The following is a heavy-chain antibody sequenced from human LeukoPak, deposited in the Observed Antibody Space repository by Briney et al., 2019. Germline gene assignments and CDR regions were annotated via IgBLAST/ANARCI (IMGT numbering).Heavy chain of an antibody. J-gene: IGHJ4*02. Sequence: ASVKVSCKASGGTFSSYAISWVRQATGQGLEWMGWMNPNSGNTGYAQKFQGRVTMTRNTSISTAYMELSSLRSEDTAVYYCARGSYGGWIRIARSITFDYWGQGTLVTVSS. CDR1: GGTFSSYA. CDR3: ARGSYGGWIRIARSITFDY. V-gene: IGHV1-8*02. D-gene: IGHD5-18*01. CDR2: MNPNSGNT.